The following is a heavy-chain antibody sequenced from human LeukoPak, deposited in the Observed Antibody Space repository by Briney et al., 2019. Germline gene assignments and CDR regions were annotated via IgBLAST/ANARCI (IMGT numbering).Heavy chain of an antibody. CDR2: ISSSISSI. CDR3: ARAGGSTVSHSDY. J-gene: IGHJ4*02. D-gene: IGHD4-17*01. V-gene: IGHV3-21*01. CDR1: GFTFSSYS. Sequence: GGSLRLSCAASGFTFSSYSMNWIRQAPGKGLEWVSSISSSISSIYYGDFVKGRFTIYKDNAKNSLYLQMTSLRAEDTAVYYCARAGGSTVSHSDYWGQGTLVTVSS.